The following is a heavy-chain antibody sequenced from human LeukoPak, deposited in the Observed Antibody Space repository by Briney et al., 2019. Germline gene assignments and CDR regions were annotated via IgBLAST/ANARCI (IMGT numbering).Heavy chain of an antibody. CDR2: ISYDGSNK. Sequence: GRSLRLSCAASGFTFSSYGMHWVRQAPGKGLEWVAVISYDGSNKYYADSVKGRFTISRDNSKNTLYLQMNSLRAEDTAVYYCAARDLYCSGGSCSTAEYFQHWGQGTLVTVSS. CDR3: AARDLYCSGGSCSTAEYFQH. D-gene: IGHD2-15*01. J-gene: IGHJ1*01. CDR1: GFTFSSYG. V-gene: IGHV3-30*03.